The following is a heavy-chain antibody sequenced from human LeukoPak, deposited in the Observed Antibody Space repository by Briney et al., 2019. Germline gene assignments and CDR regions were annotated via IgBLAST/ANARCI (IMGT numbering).Heavy chain of an antibody. CDR2: IYYSGST. D-gene: IGHD3-22*01. CDR1: GGSISSGGYC. CDR3: ARAFLTYYYDSSGYYYFDY. Sequence: PSETLSLTCTVSGGSISSGGYCWSWIRQPPGKGLEWIGYIYYSGSTYYNPSLKSRVTISVDTSKNQFSLKLSSVTAADTAVYYCARAFLTYYYDSSGYYYFDYWGQGTLVTVSS. J-gene: IGHJ4*02. V-gene: IGHV4-30-4*01.